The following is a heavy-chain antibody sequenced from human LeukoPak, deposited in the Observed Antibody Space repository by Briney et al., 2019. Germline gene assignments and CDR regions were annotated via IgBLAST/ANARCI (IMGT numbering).Heavy chain of an antibody. CDR3: AKDFYTYSSGWYSDY. V-gene: IGHV3-23*01. J-gene: IGHJ4*02. CDR2: ISGSGGST. D-gene: IGHD6-19*01. CDR1: GFPFSSYA. Sequence: PGGSLRLSCVASGFPFSSYAMSWVRQAPGKGLECVSVISGSGGSTYYADSVKGRFTISRDNSKNTLYLQMNSLRAEDTAVYYCAKDFYTYSSGWYSDYWGQGTLVTVSS.